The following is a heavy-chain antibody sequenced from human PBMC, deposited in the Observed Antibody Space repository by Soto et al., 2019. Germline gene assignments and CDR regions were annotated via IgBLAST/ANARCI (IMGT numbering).Heavy chain of an antibody. CDR2: ISGSGGST. J-gene: IGHJ4*02. CDR3: AKWERSGSLYPDEWEEWDY. CDR1: GFTFSSYA. D-gene: IGHD1-1*01. V-gene: IGHV3-23*01. Sequence: EVQLLESGGGLVQPGGSLRLSCAASGFTFSSYAMSWVRQAPGKGLEWVSAISGSGGSTYYADSVKGRFTISRDNSKNTLYLQMISLRAEDTAVYYCAKWERSGSLYPDEWEEWDYLGQGTLGTVSS.